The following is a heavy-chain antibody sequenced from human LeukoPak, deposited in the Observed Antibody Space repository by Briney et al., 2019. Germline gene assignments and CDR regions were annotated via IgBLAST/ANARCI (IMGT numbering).Heavy chain of an antibody. Sequence: GGSLRLSCAASGFTFSSYSMNWVRQAPGKGLEWVAVISYDGSNKYYADSVKGRFTISRDNSKNTLYLQMNSLRAEDTAVYYCARKMNGYSSSRSYFDYWGQGTLVTVSS. CDR1: GFTFSSYS. CDR2: ISYDGSNK. D-gene: IGHD6-13*01. V-gene: IGHV3-30*03. CDR3: ARKMNGYSSSRSYFDY. J-gene: IGHJ4*02.